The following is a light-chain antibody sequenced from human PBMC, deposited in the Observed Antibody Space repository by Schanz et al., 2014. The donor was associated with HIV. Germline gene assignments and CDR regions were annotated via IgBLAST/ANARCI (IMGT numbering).Light chain of an antibody. CDR2: DVN. V-gene: IGLV2-14*03. CDR3: SSYTGRSTVV. CDR1: SSDIGGYKN. J-gene: IGLJ3*02. Sequence: QSALTQPASVSGSPGQSITISCTGTSSDIGGYKNLSWYQQQPGKAPKLMIYDVNSRPSGVSNRFSGSKSGNTASLTISGLQAEDEADYYCSSYTGRSTVVFGGGTKLTVL.